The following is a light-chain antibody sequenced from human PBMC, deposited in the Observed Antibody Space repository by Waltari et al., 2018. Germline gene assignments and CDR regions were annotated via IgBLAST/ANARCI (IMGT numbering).Light chain of an antibody. V-gene: IGLV2-14*01. J-gene: IGLJ3*02. CDR3: NSYTGSSSWV. CDR1: SSDVGFYNY. CDR2: DVF. Sequence: QSALTQPASVSGSPGQSITISCTGTSSDVGFYNYVSWYQKHPGKAPKLIIYDVFERPAGVSIRFSGSKSGNTASLTISGLLAEDEADYYCNSYTGSSSWVFGGGTKLTVL.